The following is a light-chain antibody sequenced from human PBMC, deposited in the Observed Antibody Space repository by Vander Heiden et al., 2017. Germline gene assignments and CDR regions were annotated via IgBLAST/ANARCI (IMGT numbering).Light chain of an antibody. CDR2: EDS. CDR3: QVQASSSDHEV. J-gene: IGLJ1*01. CDR1: NIGSKS. V-gene: IGLV3-21*02. Sequence: SYLLTQPPSVAVAPGPAARITCGGNNIGSKSVHWYQQKPGQAPVLVVEEDSDRPSGIPERFACSNSGNTDTPTISRVEAGDEADDDCQVQASSSDHEVFGTGTKLTVL.